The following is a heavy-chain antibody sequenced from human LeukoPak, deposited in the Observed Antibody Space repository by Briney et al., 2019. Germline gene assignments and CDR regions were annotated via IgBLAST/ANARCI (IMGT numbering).Heavy chain of an antibody. CDR1: GFTFSSYS. CDR3: ARVGATDFDY. Sequence: GGSLRLSCAASGFTFSSYSMNWVRQAPGKGLEWVSSISSSSSYIYHADSVKGRFTISRDNAKNSLYLQMNSLRAEDTAVYYCARVGATDFDYWGQGTLVTVSS. CDR2: ISSSSSYI. D-gene: IGHD1-26*01. V-gene: IGHV3-21*01. J-gene: IGHJ4*02.